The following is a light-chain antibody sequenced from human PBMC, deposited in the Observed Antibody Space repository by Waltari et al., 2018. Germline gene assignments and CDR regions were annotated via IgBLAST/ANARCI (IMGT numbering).Light chain of an antibody. CDR1: QSVSSAY. V-gene: IGKV3-20*01. CDR3: QQYGSSPRT. J-gene: IGKJ1*01. Sequence: EIVLTQSPGSLSLSPGERATLSCRASQSVSSAYLAWYQHKPGQAPRLLIYGASSRATGIPDRFRGVGSGTDFTLTIDTLEPEDFAVYYCQQYGSSPRTFGQGTKVEI. CDR2: GAS.